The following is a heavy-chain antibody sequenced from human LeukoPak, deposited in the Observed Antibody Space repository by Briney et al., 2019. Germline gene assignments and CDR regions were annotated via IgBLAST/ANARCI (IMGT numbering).Heavy chain of an antibody. V-gene: IGHV1-46*01. CDR1: GYTFTSYY. CDR2: INPSGGST. Sequence: ASVKVSCKASGYTFTSYYMHWVRQAPGQGLEWMGIINPSGGSTSYAQKFQGRVTMTRDTSTSTVYMELSSLRSEDTAVYYCARKDSVSRGLYYYYYGMDVRGQGTTVTVSS. CDR3: ARKDSVSRGLYYYYYGMDV. D-gene: IGHD3-10*01. J-gene: IGHJ6*02.